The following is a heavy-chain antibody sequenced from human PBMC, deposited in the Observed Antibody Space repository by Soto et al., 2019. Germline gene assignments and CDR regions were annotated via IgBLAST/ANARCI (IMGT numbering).Heavy chain of an antibody. Sequence: SWVRQAPGKGLEWVSVIYSGGSTYYADSVKGRFTISRDNSKNTLYLQMNSLRAEDTAVYYCARGTGTTSLDYWGQGTLVSVSA. D-gene: IGHD1-7*01. CDR3: ARGTGTTSLDY. CDR2: IYSGGST. V-gene: IGHV3-53*01. J-gene: IGHJ4*02.